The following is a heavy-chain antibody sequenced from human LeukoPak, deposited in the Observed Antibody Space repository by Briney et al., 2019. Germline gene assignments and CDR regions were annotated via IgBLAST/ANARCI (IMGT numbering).Heavy chain of an antibody. CDR2: IYYSGST. CDR1: GGSISSSSYY. Sequence: PSETLSLTCTVSGGSISSSSYYWGWIRQPPGKGLEWIGSIYYSGSTYYNPSLKSRVTISVDTSKNQFSLKLSSVTAADTAVYYRARGASGYSYGWGQGTLVTVSS. V-gene: IGHV4-39*07. D-gene: IGHD5-18*01. J-gene: IGHJ4*02. CDR3: ARGASGYSYG.